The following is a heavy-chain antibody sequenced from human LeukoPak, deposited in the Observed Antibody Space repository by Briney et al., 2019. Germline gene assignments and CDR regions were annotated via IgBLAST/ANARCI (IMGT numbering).Heavy chain of an antibody. V-gene: IGHV3-21*01. CDR1: GFTFSSYS. D-gene: IGHD3-16*01. CDR2: ISSSSSYI. J-gene: IGHJ4*02. Sequence: GGSLRLSCAASGFTFSSYSMNWVRQAPGKGLEWVSSISSSSSYIYYADSVKGRFTISRDNAKNSLYLQMNSLRAEDTAVYYCAREMDYVWGIDYWGQGTLVTVSS. CDR3: AREMDYVWGIDY.